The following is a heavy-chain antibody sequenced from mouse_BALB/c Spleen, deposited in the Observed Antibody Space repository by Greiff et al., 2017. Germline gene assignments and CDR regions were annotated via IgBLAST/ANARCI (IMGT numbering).Heavy chain of an antibody. CDR2: ISTYYGDA. V-gene: IGHV1S137*01. J-gene: IGHJ4*01. CDR1: GYTFTDYA. CDR3: ARLRRDYYAMDY. D-gene: IGHD2-12*01. Sequence: QVQLQQSGAELVRPGVSVKISCKGSGYTFTDYAMHWVKQSHAKSLEWIGVISTYYGDASYNQKFKGKATMTVDKSSSTAYMELARLTSEDSAIYYCARLRRDYYAMDYWGQGTSVTVSS.